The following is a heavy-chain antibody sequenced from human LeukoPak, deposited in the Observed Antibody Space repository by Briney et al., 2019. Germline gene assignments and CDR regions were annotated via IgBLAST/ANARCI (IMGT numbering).Heavy chain of an antibody. Sequence: PSETLSLTCTVSGGSISSYYWSWIRQPPGKGLEWIGYIYYSGSTNYNPSLKSRVTISVDTSKNQFSLKLSSVIAADTAVYYCARVGPVTSSRWFDPWGQGTLVTVSS. D-gene: IGHD4-17*01. CDR2: IYYSGST. J-gene: IGHJ5*02. V-gene: IGHV4-59*01. CDR3: ARVGPVTSSRWFDP. CDR1: GGSISSYY.